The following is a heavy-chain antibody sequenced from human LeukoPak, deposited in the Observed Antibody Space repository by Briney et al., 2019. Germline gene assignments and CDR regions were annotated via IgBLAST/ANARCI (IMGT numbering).Heavy chain of an antibody. J-gene: IGHJ4*02. CDR2: IYYSGST. Sequence: SETLSLTCTVSGGSISSYYWSWIRQPPGKGLEWIGYIYYSGSTNYNPSLKSRVTISVDTSKNQFSLKLSSVTAADTAVYYCARGPLYSGSYLFDYWGQGTLATVSS. V-gene: IGHV4-59*12. CDR3: ARGPLYSGSYLFDY. D-gene: IGHD1-26*01. CDR1: GGSISSYY.